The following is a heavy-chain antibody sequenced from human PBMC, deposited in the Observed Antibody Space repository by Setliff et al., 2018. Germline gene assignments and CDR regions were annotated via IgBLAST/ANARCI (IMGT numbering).Heavy chain of an antibody. Sequence: GGSLRLSCAASGFTVSSNYMSWVRQAPGKGLEWVSVIYSGGSTYYADSVKGRFTMSRDVAKNSLYLQMNSLRAEDTAIYYCARENYGDYGDAFDIWGQGTMVTVSS. CDR2: IYSGGST. J-gene: IGHJ3*02. D-gene: IGHD4-17*01. V-gene: IGHV3-66*01. CDR1: GFTVSSNY. CDR3: ARENYGDYGDAFDI.